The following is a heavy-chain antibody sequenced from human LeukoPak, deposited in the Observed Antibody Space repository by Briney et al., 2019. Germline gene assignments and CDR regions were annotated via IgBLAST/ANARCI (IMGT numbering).Heavy chain of an antibody. CDR2: ISYDGSNK. D-gene: IGHD3-9*01. CDR1: GFTFSSYG. CDR3: AKWGDYDILTGYYDSDY. J-gene: IGHJ4*02. V-gene: IGHV3-30*18. Sequence: PGGSLRLSCAASGFTFSSYGMHWVRQAPGKGLEWVAVISYDGSNKYYADSVKGRFTISSDNSKNTLYLQMNSLRAEDTAVYYCAKWGDYDILTGYYDSDYWGQGTLVTVSS.